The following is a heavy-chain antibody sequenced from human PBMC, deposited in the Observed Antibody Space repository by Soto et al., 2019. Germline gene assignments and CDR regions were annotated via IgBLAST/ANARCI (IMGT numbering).Heavy chain of an antibody. CDR3: ARPKGAAYSAFDV. CDR1: GFTVSNHW. V-gene: IGHV3-74*01. J-gene: IGHJ3*01. D-gene: IGHD2-21*01. Sequence: EVQLVESGGGLVQPGGSLTLSCAASGFTVSNHWMHWVRQAPGRGLEYISRIKTDGTYTYYADSVKGRFTISRDNAKNMLYLQMDSLRPEDTAVYYCARPKGAAYSAFDVWGQGTVVTVSS. CDR2: IKTDGTYT.